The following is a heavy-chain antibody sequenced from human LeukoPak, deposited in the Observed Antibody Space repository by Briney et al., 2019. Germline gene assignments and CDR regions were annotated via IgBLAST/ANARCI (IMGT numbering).Heavy chain of an antibody. CDR1: GYTFTGYY. Sequence: VASVKVSCKASGYTFTGYYIHWVRQAPGQGLEWMGWINPNSGGTSYAQKFQGRVTMTSDTSISTAYMELSSLRSDDTAVYYCARYKSIGYCSGGDCYADNWFDPWGQGTLVTVSS. J-gene: IGHJ5*02. CDR3: ARYKSIGYCSGGDCYADNWFDP. D-gene: IGHD2-15*01. CDR2: INPNSGGT. V-gene: IGHV1-2*02.